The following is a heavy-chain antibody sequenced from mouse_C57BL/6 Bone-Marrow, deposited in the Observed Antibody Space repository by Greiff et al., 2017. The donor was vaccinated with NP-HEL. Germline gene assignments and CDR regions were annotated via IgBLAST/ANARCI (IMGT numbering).Heavy chain of an antibody. V-gene: IGHV1-7*01. Sequence: QVQLQQSGAELAKPGASVKLSCKASGYTFTSYWMHWVQQRPGQGLEWIGYINPSSGYTKYNPKFKDKATLTADKSYSTAYMQLSSLTYEDSAVYYCARGSSGHYFDYWGQGTTLTVSS. CDR2: INPSSGYT. D-gene: IGHD3-2*02. J-gene: IGHJ2*01. CDR1: GYTFTSYW. CDR3: ARGSSGHYFDY.